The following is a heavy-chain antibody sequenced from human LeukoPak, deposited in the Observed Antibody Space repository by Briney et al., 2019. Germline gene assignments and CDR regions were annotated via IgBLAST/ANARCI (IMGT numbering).Heavy chain of an antibody. V-gene: IGHV3-23*01. J-gene: IGHJ4*02. D-gene: IGHD5-12*01. CDR2: ICGSGGST. Sequence: PGGSLRLSCAASGFTFSSYGMSWVRQAPGKGLEWVSAICGSGGSTYYADSVKGRFNISRDNSQNKLYLQMNSLRAEDTAVYYCAKGRYKGVYSGYDGLVDYWGQGTLVTVSS. CDR3: AKGRYKGVYSGYDGLVDY. CDR1: GFTFSSYG.